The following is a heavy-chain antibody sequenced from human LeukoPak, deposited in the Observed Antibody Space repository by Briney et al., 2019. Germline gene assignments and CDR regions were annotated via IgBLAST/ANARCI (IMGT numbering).Heavy chain of an antibody. D-gene: IGHD6-13*01. CDR3: ARSNLYSSSWYHFDY. CDR2: IFYSGST. CDR1: GGSISSYY. J-gene: IGHJ4*02. V-gene: IGHV4-59*01. Sequence: SETLSLTCTVSGGSISSYYWSWIRQPPGKGLEWIGYIFYSGSTSYNPSLKSRVTISVDTSKNQFSLKLSSVTAADTAVYYCARSNLYSSSWYHFDYWGQGTLVTVSS.